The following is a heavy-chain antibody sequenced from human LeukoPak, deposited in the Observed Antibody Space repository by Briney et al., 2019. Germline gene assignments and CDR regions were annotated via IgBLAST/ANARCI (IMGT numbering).Heavy chain of an antibody. D-gene: IGHD6-13*01. CDR1: GFTFSDYY. Sequence: PGGSLRLSSAASGFTFSDYYMSWIRQAPGKGLEWVSYISSSGSTIYYADSVKGRFTISRDNAKNSLYLQMNSLRSEDTAVYYCARDSSWYGGYYGMDVWGQGTTVTVSS. CDR3: ARDSSWYGGYYGMDV. V-gene: IGHV3-11*01. J-gene: IGHJ6*02. CDR2: ISSSGSTI.